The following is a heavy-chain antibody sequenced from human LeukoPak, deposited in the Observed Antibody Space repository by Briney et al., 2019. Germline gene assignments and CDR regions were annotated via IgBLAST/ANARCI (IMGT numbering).Heavy chain of an antibody. V-gene: IGHV4-30-4*01. CDR2: IYYSGST. CDR3: ARDNVLGRLGELSSHRFDY. CDR1: GGSISSGDYY. Sequence: SETLSLTCTVSGGSISSGDYYWSWIRQPPGKGLEWIGYIYYSGSTYYNPSLKSRVTMSVDTSKNQFSLKLSSVTAADTAVYYCARDNVLGRLGELSSHRFDYWGQGTLVTVSS. D-gene: IGHD3-16*02. J-gene: IGHJ4*02.